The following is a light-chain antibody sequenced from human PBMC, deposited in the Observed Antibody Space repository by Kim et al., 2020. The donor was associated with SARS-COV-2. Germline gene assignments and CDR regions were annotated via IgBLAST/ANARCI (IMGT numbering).Light chain of an antibody. V-gene: IGKV3-20*01. CDR1: QSVSSSY. J-gene: IGKJ5*01. CDR3: QQYGSLIT. Sequence: EIVLTQSPGTLSLSPGERATLSCRASQSVSSSYLAWYQEKPGQAPRLLICGASSRATGIPDRFSGSGSGTDFTLTISRLEPEDFAVYFCQQYGSLITFGQGTRLEIK. CDR2: GAS.